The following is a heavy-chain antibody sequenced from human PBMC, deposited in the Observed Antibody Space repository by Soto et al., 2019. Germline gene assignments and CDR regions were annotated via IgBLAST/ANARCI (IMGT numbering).Heavy chain of an antibody. V-gene: IGHV3-33*01. CDR2: IWYDGSNK. CDR3: ARGVDYDILTGYYKTDSIWFDP. J-gene: IGHJ5*02. CDR1: GFTFSSYG. D-gene: IGHD3-9*01. Sequence: QVQLVESGGGVVQPVRSLRLSCAASGFTFSSYGMHWVRQAPGKGLEWVAVIWYDGSNKYYTDSVKARFTISRDNSKSTLYLQMNSLRAEDTAVYYCARGVDYDILTGYYKTDSIWFDPWGQGTLVNVSS.